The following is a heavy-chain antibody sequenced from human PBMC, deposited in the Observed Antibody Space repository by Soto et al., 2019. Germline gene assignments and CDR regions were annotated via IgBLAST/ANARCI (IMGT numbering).Heavy chain of an antibody. V-gene: IGHV5-51*01. CDR2: IYPGDSGT. CDR3: ARHNDYSNYYYYGMDV. Sequence: GESLKISCKGSGYSFTSYWIGWVRQMPGKGLEWMGIIYPGDSGTRYSPSFQGQVTISADKSISTAYLQWSSLKASDTAMYYCARHNDYSNYYYYGMDVWGQGTTVTVSS. D-gene: IGHD4-4*01. CDR1: GYSFTSYW. J-gene: IGHJ6*02.